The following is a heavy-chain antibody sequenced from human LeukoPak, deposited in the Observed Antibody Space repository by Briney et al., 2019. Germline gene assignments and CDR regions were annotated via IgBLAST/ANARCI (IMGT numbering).Heavy chain of an antibody. Sequence: SETLSLTCTVSGGSISSYYWSWIRQPPGKGLEWIGYIYYSGSTNYNPSLKSRVTISVDTPKNQFSLKLSSVTAADTAVYYCARTRDDILTGYYSRYYYYGMDVWGQGTTVTVSS. V-gene: IGHV4-59*08. D-gene: IGHD3-9*01. J-gene: IGHJ6*02. CDR2: IYYSGST. CDR3: ARTRDDILTGYYSRYYYYGMDV. CDR1: GGSISSYY.